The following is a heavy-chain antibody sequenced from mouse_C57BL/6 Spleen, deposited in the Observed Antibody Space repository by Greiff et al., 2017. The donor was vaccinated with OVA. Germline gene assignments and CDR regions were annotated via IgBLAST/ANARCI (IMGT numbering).Heavy chain of an antibody. V-gene: IGHV3-6*01. CDR3: AREDYGSSENFDV. Sequence: EVQLQESGPGLVKPSQSLSLTCSVTGYSITSGYYWNWIRQFPGNKLEWMGYISYDGSNNYNPSLKNRISITRDTSKNQFFLKLNSVTTEDTATYYCAREDYGSSENFDVWGTGTTVTVSS. J-gene: IGHJ1*03. CDR2: ISYDGSN. D-gene: IGHD1-1*01. CDR1: GYSITSGYY.